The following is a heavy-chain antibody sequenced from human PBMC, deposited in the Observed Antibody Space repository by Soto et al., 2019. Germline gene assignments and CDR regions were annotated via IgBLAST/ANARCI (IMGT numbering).Heavy chain of an antibody. Sequence: EVQLLESGGGLVQPGGSLRLSCAASGFTFSSYAMSWVRQAPGKGLEWVSAVCGSGGSTYYAASGKGRFTISRDDSINTLYLQMNRLRAKDTAVYYCAKVGAIVVVIKSAPAFDIWGQGTMVTVSS. V-gene: IGHV3-23*01. CDR2: VCGSGGST. J-gene: IGHJ3*02. CDR1: GFTFSSYA. CDR3: AKVGAIVVVIKSAPAFDI. D-gene: IGHD3-22*01.